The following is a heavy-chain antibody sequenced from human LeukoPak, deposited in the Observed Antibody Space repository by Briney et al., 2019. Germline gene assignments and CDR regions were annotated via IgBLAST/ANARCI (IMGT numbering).Heavy chain of an antibody. CDR1: GYTFSHYG. D-gene: IGHD1-26*01. Sequence: ASVKVSCKTSGYTFSHYGISWVRQAPGQGREWMGWISPDKGNTNFAHILRDRVTMPTDTSTSPAYMELTGLRSDDTAVYYCARRVGSGTYLYFFDFWGQGTLVTVSS. CDR3: ARRVGSGTYLYFFDF. CDR2: ISPDKGNT. J-gene: IGHJ4*02. V-gene: IGHV1-18*01.